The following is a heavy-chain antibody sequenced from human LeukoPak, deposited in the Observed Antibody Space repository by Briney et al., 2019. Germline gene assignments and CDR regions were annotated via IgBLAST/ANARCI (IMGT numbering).Heavy chain of an antibody. D-gene: IGHD3-3*01. J-gene: IGHJ6*02. CDR3: AKEKILSTGHYFYFYGMDV. CDR2: ISGSGGST. CDR1: GFTFSSYA. V-gene: IGHV3-23*01. Sequence: SGGSLRLSCAASGFTFSSYAMSWVRQAPGKGLEWVSAISGSGGSTYYADSVKGRFTISRDNFKNTLYLQLNSLRAEDTAKYYCAKEKILSTGHYFYFYGMDVWGQGTTVSVSS.